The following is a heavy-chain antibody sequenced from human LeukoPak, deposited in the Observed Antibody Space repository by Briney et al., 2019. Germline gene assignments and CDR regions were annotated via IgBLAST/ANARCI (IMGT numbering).Heavy chain of an antibody. Sequence: SGGSLRLSCAASGFTFSSYAMSWLRQAPGKGLELVSTISGSGGSTDYADSVKGRFTISRDNSKNTLYLQMDSLVAGDTAEYYCATMGYDFWSGYWPDYWGQGTLVTVSS. D-gene: IGHD3-3*01. CDR3: ATMGYDFWSGYWPDY. CDR1: GFTFSSYA. V-gene: IGHV3-23*01. CDR2: ISGSGGST. J-gene: IGHJ4*02.